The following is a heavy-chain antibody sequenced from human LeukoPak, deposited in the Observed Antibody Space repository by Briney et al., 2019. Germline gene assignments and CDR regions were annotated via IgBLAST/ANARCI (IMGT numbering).Heavy chain of an antibody. CDR2: FVPLFGKA. CDR3: ARDQGGGYDSSGCPERLHYNWFDP. V-gene: IGHV1-69*13. CDR1: GGTFTSFT. Sequence: ASVKVSCKASGGTFTSFTISWVRQAPGQGLEWMGGFVPLFGKANYAQTFQGRVTITADESTSTAYMELSSLRSEDTAVYYCARDQGGGYDSSGCPERLHYNWFDPWGQGTLVTVSS. J-gene: IGHJ5*02. D-gene: IGHD3-22*01.